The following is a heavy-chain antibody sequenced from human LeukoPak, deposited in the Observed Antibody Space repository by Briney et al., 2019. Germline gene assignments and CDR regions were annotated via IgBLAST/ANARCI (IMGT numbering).Heavy chain of an antibody. CDR2: THPNSGGT. CDR1: GYTFTAYY. CDR3: ARGDIYWDY. J-gene: IGHJ4*02. V-gene: IGHV1-2*02. Sequence: ASVKVSCKASGYTFTAYYVHWVRQAPGQGPEWMGWTHPNSGGTKYAQNFQGRVTMTRDTSITTAYMELSSLRSDDTAVYYCARGDIYWDYWGQGTQVTVSS. D-gene: IGHD2-15*01.